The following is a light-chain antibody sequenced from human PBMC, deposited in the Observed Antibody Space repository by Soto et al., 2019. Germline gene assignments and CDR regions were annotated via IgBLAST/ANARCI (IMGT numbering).Light chain of an antibody. CDR1: SSNIGAGYD. J-gene: IGLJ1*01. Sequence: QSVLTQPPSVSGAPGQRVTISCTGSSSNIGAGYDVHWYQHLPRTAPKLLIYRNTNRPSGVPDRFSGSKSDTSASLAITGLQAEDEADYYCQYFDGSANVFGPGTKLTVL. V-gene: IGLV1-40*01. CDR2: RNT. CDR3: QYFDGSANV.